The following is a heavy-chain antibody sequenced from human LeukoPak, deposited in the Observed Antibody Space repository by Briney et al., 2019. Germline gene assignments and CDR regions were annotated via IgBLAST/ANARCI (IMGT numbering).Heavy chain of an antibody. D-gene: IGHD6-13*01. CDR1: GGSISSYY. V-gene: IGHV4-59*01. Sequence: PSETLSFTCTVSGGSISSYYWSWIRQPPGKGLEWIGYIYYSGSTNYNPSLKSRVTISVDTSKNQFSLKLSSVTAADTAVYYCAREVSSSWYGNWFDPWGQGTLVTVSS. CDR3: AREVSSSWYGNWFDP. CDR2: IYYSGST. J-gene: IGHJ5*02.